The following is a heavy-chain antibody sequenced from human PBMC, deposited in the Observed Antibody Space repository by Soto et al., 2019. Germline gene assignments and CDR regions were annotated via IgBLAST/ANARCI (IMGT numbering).Heavy chain of an antibody. CDR2: IIPIFGTA. Sequence: SVKVSCKASGGTFSSYAISWVRQAPGQGLEWMGGIIPIFGTANYAQKFQGRVTITADESTSTAYMELSSLRSEDTAVYYCARSRDIVVVPAAPGALDIWGQGTMVTVSS. CDR1: GGTFSSYA. V-gene: IGHV1-69*13. CDR3: ARSRDIVVVPAAPGALDI. J-gene: IGHJ3*02. D-gene: IGHD2-2*01.